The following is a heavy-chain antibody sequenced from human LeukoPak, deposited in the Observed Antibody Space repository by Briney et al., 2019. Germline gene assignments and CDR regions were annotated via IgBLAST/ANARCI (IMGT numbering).Heavy chain of an antibody. V-gene: IGHV3-48*03. CDR1: GFTFSSYE. D-gene: IGHD6-13*01. CDR3: ARGVAAANRRYYYGMDV. J-gene: IGHJ6*02. CDR2: ISSSGSTI. Sequence: GGSLRLSCAASGFTFSSYEMNWGRQAPGKGLEWVSYISSSGSTIYYADSVKGRFTISRDNAKNSLYLQMNSLRAEDTAVYYCARGVAAANRRYYYGMDVWGQGTTVTVSS.